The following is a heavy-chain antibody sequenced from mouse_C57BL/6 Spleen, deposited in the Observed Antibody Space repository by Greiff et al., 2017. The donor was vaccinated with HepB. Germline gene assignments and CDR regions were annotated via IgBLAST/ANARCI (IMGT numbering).Heavy chain of an antibody. CDR1: GFSLTSYG. Sequence: VKLMESGPGLVQPSQSLSITCTVSGFSLTSYGVHWVRQPPGKGLEWLGVIWSGGSTDYNAAFISRLSISKDNSKSQVFFKMNSLQADDTAIYYCAIYGSSSYAMDYWGQGTSVTVSS. J-gene: IGHJ4*01. CDR2: IWSGGST. CDR3: AIYGSSSYAMDY. D-gene: IGHD1-1*01. V-gene: IGHV2-4*01.